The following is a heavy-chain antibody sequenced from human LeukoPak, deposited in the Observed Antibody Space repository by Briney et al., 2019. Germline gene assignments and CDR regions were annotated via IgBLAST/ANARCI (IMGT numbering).Heavy chain of an antibody. J-gene: IGHJ3*02. Sequence: PGGSLRLSCAASGFTFSSYAMSWVRQAPGKGLEWVSAISGSGGSTYYADSVKGRFTISRDNSKNTPCLQMNSLRAEDTAVYYCAKGTTVKPDAFDIWGQGTMVTVSS. V-gene: IGHV3-23*01. D-gene: IGHD4-17*01. CDR2: ISGSGGST. CDR1: GFTFSSYA. CDR3: AKGTTVKPDAFDI.